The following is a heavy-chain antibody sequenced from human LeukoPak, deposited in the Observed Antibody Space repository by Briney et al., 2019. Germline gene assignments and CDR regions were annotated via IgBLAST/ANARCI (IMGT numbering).Heavy chain of an antibody. CDR2: IYPGDSDT. V-gene: IGHV5-51*01. CDR3: ARGGDFTIPLSRNWFDP. D-gene: IGHD3-3*01. Sequence: GESLKISCKGSGYRFTSYWIVWVRQMLGKGLEWMGIIYPGDSDTRYSPSFQGQVTISADKSISTAYVQWSSLKASDTAMYYCARGGDFTIPLSRNWFDPWGQGTLVTVSS. CDR1: GYRFTSYW. J-gene: IGHJ5*02.